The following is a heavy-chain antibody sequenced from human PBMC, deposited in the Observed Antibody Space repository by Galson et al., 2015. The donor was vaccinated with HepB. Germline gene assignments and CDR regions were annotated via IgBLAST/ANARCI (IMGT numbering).Heavy chain of an antibody. CDR1: GYTLTELS. V-gene: IGHV1-24*01. J-gene: IGHJ3*02. Sequence: SVKVSCKVSGYTLTELSMHWVRQAPGKGLEWMGGFDPEDGETIYAQKFQGRVTMTEDTSTDTAYMELSSLRSEDTVVYYCATETTVVTRRGDAFDIWGQGTMVTVSS. D-gene: IGHD4-23*01. CDR2: FDPEDGET. CDR3: ATETTVVTRRGDAFDI.